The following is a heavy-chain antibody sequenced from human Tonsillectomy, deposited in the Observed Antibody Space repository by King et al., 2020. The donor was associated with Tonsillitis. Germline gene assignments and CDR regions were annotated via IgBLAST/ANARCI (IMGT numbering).Heavy chain of an antibody. CDR1: GYTFTKYY. V-gene: IGHV1-46*01. CDR3: ARTGQRDIVVVAAAMPEDY. J-gene: IGHJ4*02. CDR2: INPSGGST. D-gene: IGHD2-2*01. Sequence: VQLVESGAEVKKPGASVRVSCKASGYTFTKYYIHWVRQAPGQGLEWMGIINPSGGSTNYAQKFQGRVTMTRDTSTSTVCMELSSLRSEDTAVYYCARTGQRDIVVVAAAMPEDYWGQGTLVTVSS.